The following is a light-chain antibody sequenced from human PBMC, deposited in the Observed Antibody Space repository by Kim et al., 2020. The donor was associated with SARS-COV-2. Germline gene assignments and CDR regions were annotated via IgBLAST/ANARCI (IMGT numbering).Light chain of an antibody. CDR2: AAS. CDR3: QKYNSAPLT. J-gene: IGKJ4*01. V-gene: IGKV1-27*01. CDR1: QGISNY. Sequence: ASVGDRVTITCRASQGISNYLAWYQQKPGKVPKLLMYAASTLQSGIPSRFSGSGYGTDFTLTISSLQPEDVATYYCQKYNSAPLTFGGGTKVDIK.